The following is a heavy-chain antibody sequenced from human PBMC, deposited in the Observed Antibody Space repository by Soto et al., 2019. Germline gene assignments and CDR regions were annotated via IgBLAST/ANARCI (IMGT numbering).Heavy chain of an antibody. D-gene: IGHD3-16*01. J-gene: IGHJ6*02. V-gene: IGHV1-18*01. CDR3: ARETIPQMYYYGTDV. Sequence: QVQLVQSGAGVREPGASVKVSCKASGYTFTNYGISWVRQAPGQGLEWIGWISAYNGKIDYAQKVQGRITMTTDTSTSTAFMELRSLRSDDTAVYYCARETIPQMYYYGTDVWGQGTTVIVSS. CDR1: GYTFTNYG. CDR2: ISAYNGKI.